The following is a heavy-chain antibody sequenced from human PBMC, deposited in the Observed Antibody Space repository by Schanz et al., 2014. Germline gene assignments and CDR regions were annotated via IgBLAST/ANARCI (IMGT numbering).Heavy chain of an antibody. CDR3: AGGRAVVTPLDF. Sequence: QVQLVESGGGVVQPGRSLKLSCAASGFPFSSHGMHWVRQAPAKGLEWVAVVGDTGTTKFYADSVKGRLTVSRDNSENTVYLEFHSLRSEDTAVYFCAGGRAVVTPLDFWGQGTLITVSS. J-gene: IGHJ4*02. CDR2: VGDTGTTK. CDR1: GFPFSSHG. V-gene: IGHV3-30*03. D-gene: IGHD2-15*01.